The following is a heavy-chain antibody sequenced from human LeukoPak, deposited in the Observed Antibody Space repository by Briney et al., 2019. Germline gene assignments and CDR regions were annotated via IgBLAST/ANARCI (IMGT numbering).Heavy chain of an antibody. CDR3: AKETYSTSWQLDS. CDR2: INSDGSST. CDR1: GFTFSTYW. J-gene: IGHJ4*02. V-gene: IGHV3-74*01. D-gene: IGHD6-13*01. Sequence: GGSLRLSCAASGFTFSTYWMHWVRQAPGTGLVWVSLINSDGSSTNYADSVKGRFTISRDNAKNTLYLQMNSLRAEDTAVYYCAKETYSTSWQLDSWGQGTLVTVSS.